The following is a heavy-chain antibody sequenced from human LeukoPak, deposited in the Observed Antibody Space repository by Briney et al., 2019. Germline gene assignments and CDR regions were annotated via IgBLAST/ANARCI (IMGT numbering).Heavy chain of an antibody. CDR1: GYTLTELS. CDR2: FDPEDGET. D-gene: IGHD2-2*01. CDR3: AREAIENHCSSTSCPYGMDV. J-gene: IGHJ6*02. Sequence: ASVRVSCKVSGYTLTELSMHWVRQAPGKGLEWMGGFDPEDGETIYAQKFQGRVTMTEDTSTDTAYMELSSLRSDDTAVYYCAREAIENHCSSTSCPYGMDVWGQGTTVTVSS. V-gene: IGHV1-24*01.